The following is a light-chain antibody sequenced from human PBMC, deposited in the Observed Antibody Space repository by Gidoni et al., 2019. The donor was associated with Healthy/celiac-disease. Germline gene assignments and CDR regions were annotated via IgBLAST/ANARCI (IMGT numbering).Light chain of an antibody. CDR1: QDISNY. CDR3: QQYDNLPP. CDR2: DAS. Sequence: EIQMTQSPSSLSASVGDRVTITCQASQDISNYLNWYQQKPGKAPKLLIYDASNLETGVPSRFSGCGSGTDFTFTIRGLQPEDIATYYCQQYDNLPPFGQGTKLEIK. V-gene: IGKV1-33*01. J-gene: IGKJ2*01.